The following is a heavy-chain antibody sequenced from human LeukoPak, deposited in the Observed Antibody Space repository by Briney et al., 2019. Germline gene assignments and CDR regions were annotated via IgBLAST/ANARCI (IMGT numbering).Heavy chain of an antibody. CDR1: GYTFTGSY. D-gene: IGHD6-19*01. V-gene: IGHV1-18*04. J-gene: IGHJ4*02. CDR2: ISAYNGNT. CDR3: ARDQHRGIAVAGTYWASDY. Sequence: ASVKVSCKGSGYTFTGSYMHWVRQAPGQGLEWMGWISAYNGNTNYAQKLQGRVTMTTDTSTSTAYMELRSLRSDDTAVYYCARDQHRGIAVAGTYWASDYWGQGTLVTVSS.